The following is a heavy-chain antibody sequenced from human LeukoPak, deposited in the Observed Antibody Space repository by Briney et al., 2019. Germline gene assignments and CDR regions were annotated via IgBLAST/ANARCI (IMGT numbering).Heavy chain of an antibody. D-gene: IGHD5-18*01. CDR1: GYTFTDYY. V-gene: IGHV1-2*02. J-gene: IGHJ4*02. Sequence: ASVKVSFKASGYTFTDYYLHWVRQAPGQGLEWMGWINPHSGGTNYAQKFQGRVTITRDTSITTAYMELRSLRSDDTAVYYCARAYTSMGHKDHWGQGTLVTVSS. CDR2: INPHSGGT. CDR3: ARAYTSMGHKDH.